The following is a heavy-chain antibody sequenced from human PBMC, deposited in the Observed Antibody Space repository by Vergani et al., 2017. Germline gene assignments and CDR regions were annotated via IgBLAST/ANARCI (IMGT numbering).Heavy chain of an antibody. J-gene: IGHJ5*02. V-gene: IGHV4-34*02. CDR1: GESFSSFY. D-gene: IGHD2-21*01. CDR2: INNDGHT. CDR3: ARGNCGVNCPKYNWLAP. Sequence: QVQLQQWGAGVVKPSGTLSLTCAVFGESFSSFYWSWIRQPPGKGLEWIGEINNDGHTNYNPSLESRVTVSRDTAKNQFSLNLMSVTAADTAMYYCARGNCGVNCPKYNWLAPWGRGILVTVSS.